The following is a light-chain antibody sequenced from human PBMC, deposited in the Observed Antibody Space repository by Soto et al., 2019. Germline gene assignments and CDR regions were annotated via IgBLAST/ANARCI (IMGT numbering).Light chain of an antibody. CDR3: QQSFT. Sequence: DIQMTQSPSTLSASVGDRVTITCRASQSISSWLAWYQQKPGKAPKLLIYKASSLESGVPSRFSGSGSGTEFTLTISSLQPDYFATYYCQQSFTFGHGTKVDIK. V-gene: IGKV1-5*03. J-gene: IGKJ3*01. CDR2: KAS. CDR1: QSISSW.